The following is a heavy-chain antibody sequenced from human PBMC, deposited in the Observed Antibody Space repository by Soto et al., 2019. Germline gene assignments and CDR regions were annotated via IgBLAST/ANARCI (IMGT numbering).Heavy chain of an antibody. V-gene: IGHV1-69*13. Sequence: SVKVACEASGGTFSSYSISWVRQASGRGPEWMGGIIPIFGTAIYAQKFQGSVTFTADESSSTAYMELSSLRSDNKAVYYCAGSLYCSSTSCYKFDHYYYGMDVWGQGTTVTVSS. CDR3: AGSLYCSSTSCYKFDHYYYGMDV. CDR1: GGTFSSYS. CDR2: IIPIFGTA. D-gene: IGHD2-2*02. J-gene: IGHJ6*02.